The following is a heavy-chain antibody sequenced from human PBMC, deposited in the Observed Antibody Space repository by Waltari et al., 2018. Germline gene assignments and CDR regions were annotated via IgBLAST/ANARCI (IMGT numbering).Heavy chain of an antibody. CDR3: AGVPVGYYYYMDV. V-gene: IGHV4-59*01. Sequence: QVQLQESGPGQVKPSETLSLTCTVSGGSITNYYWSWVRQPPGKGLEYIGYMYYSGSTKSNPSLKSRVTMSVDTSKSQFSLRVTYVTPADTAVYYCAGVPVGYYYYMDVWGKGTTVTVSS. CDR2: MYYSGST. D-gene: IGHD2-15*01. CDR1: GGSITNYY. J-gene: IGHJ6*03.